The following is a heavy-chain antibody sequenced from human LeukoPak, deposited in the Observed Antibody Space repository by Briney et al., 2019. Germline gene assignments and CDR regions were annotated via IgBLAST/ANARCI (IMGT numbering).Heavy chain of an antibody. CDR3: AKTDYGDTYYFDY. D-gene: IGHD4-17*01. V-gene: IGHV3-23*01. J-gene: IGHJ4*02. CDR2: ISGSGGST. CDR1: GFTFSSYA. Sequence: PGGSLRLSCAASGFTFSSYAMSWVRQAPGKGLEWVSAISGSGGSTYYADSVKGRFTISRDDSKNTLYLQMNSLRAEDTAVYYCAKTDYGDTYYFDYWGQGTLVTVSS.